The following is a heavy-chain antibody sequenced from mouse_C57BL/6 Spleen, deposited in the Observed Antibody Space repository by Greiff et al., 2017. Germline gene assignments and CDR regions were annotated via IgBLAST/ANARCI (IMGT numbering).Heavy chain of an antibody. CDR2: IDPETGGT. CDR3: TNYYYGSSPWFAY. Sequence: VKVVESGAELVRPGASVTLSCKASGYTFTDYEMHWVKQTPVHGLEWIGAIDPETGGTAYNQKFKGKAILTADKSSSTAYMELRSLTSEDSAVYYCTNYYYGSSPWFAYWGQGTLVTVSA. J-gene: IGHJ3*01. CDR1: GYTFTDYE. V-gene: IGHV1-15*01. D-gene: IGHD1-1*01.